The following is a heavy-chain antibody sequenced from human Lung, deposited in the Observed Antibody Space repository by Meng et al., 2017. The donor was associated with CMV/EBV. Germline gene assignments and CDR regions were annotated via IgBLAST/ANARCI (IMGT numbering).Heavy chain of an antibody. D-gene: IGHD6-19*01. CDR3: ASFPPPGKQWLVTDY. V-gene: IGHV4-4*02. J-gene: IGHJ4*02. Sequence: QVQLQGSGPGLVKPSGTLVLTCAVSGGSISSSNWWSWVRQPPGKGLEWIGEIYHSGSTNYNPSLKSRVTISVDKSKNQFSLKLSSVTAADTAVYYCASFPPPGKQWLVTDYWGQGTLVTVSS. CDR2: IYHSGST. CDR1: GGSISSSNW.